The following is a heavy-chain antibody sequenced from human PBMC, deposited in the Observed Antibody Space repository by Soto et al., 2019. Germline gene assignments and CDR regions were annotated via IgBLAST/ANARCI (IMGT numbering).Heavy chain of an antibody. CDR2: ISHDGSNK. Sequence: GGSLRLSCAASGFTFSSYGMHWVRQAPGKGLEWVAVISHDGSNKYYADSVKGRFTISRDNSKNTLYLQMNSLRAEDTAVYYCAKDRGYSYGPPRYWGQGTLVTVSS. J-gene: IGHJ4*02. CDR1: GFTFSSYG. V-gene: IGHV3-30*18. CDR3: AKDRGYSYGPPRY. D-gene: IGHD5-18*01.